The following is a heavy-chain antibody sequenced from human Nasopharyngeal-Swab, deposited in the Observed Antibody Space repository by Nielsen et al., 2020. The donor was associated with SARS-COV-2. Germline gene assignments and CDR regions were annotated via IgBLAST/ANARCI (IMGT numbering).Heavy chain of an antibody. J-gene: IGHJ4*02. CDR2: ISYDGSNK. V-gene: IGHV3-30*03. CDR1: GFTFSSYG. Sequence: GESLKISCAASGFTFSSYGMHWVRQAPGKGLEWVAVISYDGSNKYYADSVKGRFTISRDNSKNTLYLQMNSLRAEDTAVYYCASGYSYGSVFDYWGQGTLVTVSS. CDR3: ASGYSYGSVFDY. D-gene: IGHD5-18*01.